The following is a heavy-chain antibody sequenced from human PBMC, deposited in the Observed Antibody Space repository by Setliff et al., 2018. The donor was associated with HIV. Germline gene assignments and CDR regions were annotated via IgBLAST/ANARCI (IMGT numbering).Heavy chain of an antibody. CDR1: GFAFSDYD. CDR3: ARDDSNYRQHGMDV. J-gene: IGHJ6*02. Sequence: QPGGSLRLSCATSGFAFSDYDFHWVRQVTGEGLEWVSAIGTGGDTYYADSVKGRFTISRDNAKNSLYLQMNSLRAEDTAVYYCARDDSNYRQHGMDVWGQGTTVTVS. CDR2: IGTGGDT. V-gene: IGHV3-13*01. D-gene: IGHD4-4*01.